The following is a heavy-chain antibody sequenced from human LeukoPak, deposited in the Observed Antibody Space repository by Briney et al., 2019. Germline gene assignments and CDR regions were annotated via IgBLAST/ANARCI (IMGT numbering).Heavy chain of an antibody. CDR3: AREGPDYNDKLIDV. CDR1: DGSISSYY. V-gene: IGHV4-4*07. CDR2: IYTSGST. Sequence: PSETLSLTCTVSDGSISSYYWGWVRQPAGKGLEWIGRIYTSGSTNYNPSLQSRVSMSVDMSKNQFSLKLSSVTAADTTVYYCAREGPDYNDKLIDVWGQGTMVTVFS. D-gene: IGHD3-10*01. J-gene: IGHJ3*01.